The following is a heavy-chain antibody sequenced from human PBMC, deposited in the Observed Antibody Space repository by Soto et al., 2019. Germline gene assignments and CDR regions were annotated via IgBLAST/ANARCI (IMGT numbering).Heavy chain of an antibody. V-gene: IGHV1-2*04. CDR3: ARVGSGSYYTPLDYYYGMDV. J-gene: IGHJ6*02. D-gene: IGHD1-26*01. Sequence: ASVKVSCKASGYTFTGYYMHWVRQAPGQGLEWMGWINPNSGGTNYAQKFQGWVTMTRDTSISTAYMELSRLRSEDTAVYYCARVGSGSYYTPLDYYYGMDVWGQGTTVTVSS. CDR1: GYTFTGYY. CDR2: INPNSGGT.